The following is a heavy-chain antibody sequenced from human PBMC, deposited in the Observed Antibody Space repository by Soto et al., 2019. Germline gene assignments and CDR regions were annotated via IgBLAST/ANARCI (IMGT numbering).Heavy chain of an antibody. D-gene: IGHD3-22*01. Sequence: KPSETLSLTCSVSGGSINSYTNYWSWIRQTPSRGLEWIGYIYYSGTTYYNPSLKSRVTISIDTSKNQFSLSLTSVVAADTAVYYWGREIVDSFDSSGYPDHWGQGTLVTVSS. CDR1: GGSINSYTNY. CDR3: GREIVDSFDSSGYPDH. CDR2: IYYSGTT. J-gene: IGHJ4*02. V-gene: IGHV4-30-4*01.